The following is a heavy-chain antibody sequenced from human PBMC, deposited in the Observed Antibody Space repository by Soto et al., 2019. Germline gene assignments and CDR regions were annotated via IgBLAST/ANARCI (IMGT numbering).Heavy chain of an antibody. CDR1: GFTFSSYS. J-gene: IGHJ5*02. V-gene: IGHV3-21*01. CDR2: ISSSSSYI. CDR3: ARDSGHKAWFDP. Sequence: GGSLRLSCAASGFTFSSYSTNWVRQAPGKGLEWVSSISSSSSYIYYADSVKGRFTISRDNAKNSLYLQMNSLRAEDTAVYYCARDSGHKAWFDPWGQGTLVTVSS.